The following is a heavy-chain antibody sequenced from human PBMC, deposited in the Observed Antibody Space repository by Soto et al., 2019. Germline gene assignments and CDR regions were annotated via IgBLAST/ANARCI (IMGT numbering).Heavy chain of an antibody. CDR2: ISSGGGGK. J-gene: IGHJ2*01. D-gene: IGHD3-22*01. V-gene: IGHV3-48*02. CDR3: ASDGVTLTVVVGLNFEI. CDR1: GFSFSAYS. Sequence: EVQLDESGGGLVAPGGSLRLSCAGSGFSFSAYSMSWVRQAPGKGLEWISYISSGGGGKNYADSVKGRFTISRDNGKKSVDLQMDSLRDEDTGVYYCASDGVTLTVVVGLNFEIWGRGTLVAVSS.